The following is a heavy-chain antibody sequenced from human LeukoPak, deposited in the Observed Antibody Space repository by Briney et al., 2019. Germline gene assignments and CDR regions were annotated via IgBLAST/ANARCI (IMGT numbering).Heavy chain of an antibody. Sequence: GGSLRLSCAGSEFSFSSHWMSWVRQAPGKGLEWVANIKEDGSETFYVDSVKGRFTVSRDNAKNTLYLQMISLRAEDTAVYYCARDRGNWFDPRGQGTLVTVSS. CDR1: EFSFSSHW. J-gene: IGHJ5*02. CDR2: IKEDGSET. CDR3: ARDRGNWFDP. V-gene: IGHV3-7*01.